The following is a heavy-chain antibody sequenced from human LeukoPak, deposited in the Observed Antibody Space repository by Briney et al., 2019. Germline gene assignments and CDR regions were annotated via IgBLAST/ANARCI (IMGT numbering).Heavy chain of an antibody. CDR2: IYHSGTT. Sequence: SETLSLTCAVSGGSISSGSYSWNWIRQPPGKGLEWIGHIYHSGTTSYNPSLRSRVTISVDTSKNQFSLKLSSVTAADTAVYYCASTVTTGWDLAQELDYWGQGTLVTVSS. CDR1: GGSISSGSYS. V-gene: IGHV4-30-2*01. J-gene: IGHJ4*02. D-gene: IGHD4-17*01. CDR3: ASTVTTGWDLAQELDY.